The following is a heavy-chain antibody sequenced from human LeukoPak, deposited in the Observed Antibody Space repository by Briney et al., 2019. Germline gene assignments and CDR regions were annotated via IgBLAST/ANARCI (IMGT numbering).Heavy chain of an antibody. V-gene: IGHV1-24*01. CDR3: ATDFLGRVWFGESNY. Sequence: ASVKVSCKISGYTLSEVSMHWVRQAPGKGLEWMGGFDPEDTETIYAQKFQGRVTMIEDTSTDTAYMELSSLGVEDTAVYYCATDFLGRVWFGESNYWGQGTLVTVSS. D-gene: IGHD3-10*01. J-gene: IGHJ4*02. CDR2: FDPEDTET. CDR1: GYTLSEVS.